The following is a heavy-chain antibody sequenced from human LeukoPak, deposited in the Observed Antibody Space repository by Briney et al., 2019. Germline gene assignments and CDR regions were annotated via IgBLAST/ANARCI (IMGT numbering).Heavy chain of an antibody. V-gene: IGHV3-11*03. CDR2: ISSSSSYT. J-gene: IGHJ4*02. D-gene: IGHD3-22*01. Sequence: GGSLRLSCAASGFTFSDYYMSWIRQAPGKGLEWVSYISSSSSYTNYADSVKGRFTISRDNAKNSLYLQMNSLRDEDTAVYYCARRFPFDSSGYYLDYWGQGTLVTVSS. CDR3: ARRFPFDSSGYYLDY. CDR1: GFTFSDYY.